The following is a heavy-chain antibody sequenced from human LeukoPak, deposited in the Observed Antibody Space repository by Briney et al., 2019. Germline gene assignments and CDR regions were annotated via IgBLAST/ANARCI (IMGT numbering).Heavy chain of an antibody. D-gene: IGHD3-3*01. Sequence: PSETLSLTCTVSGGSISSYYWSWIRQPAGKGLEWIGRIYTSGSTNYNPSLKSRVTMSVGTSKNQFSLKLSSVTAADTAVYYCARDVWVFDSYDFWSGYPKYNWFDPWGQGTLVTVSS. CDR1: GGSISSYY. V-gene: IGHV4-4*07. CDR2: IYTSGST. CDR3: ARDVWVFDSYDFWSGYPKYNWFDP. J-gene: IGHJ5*02.